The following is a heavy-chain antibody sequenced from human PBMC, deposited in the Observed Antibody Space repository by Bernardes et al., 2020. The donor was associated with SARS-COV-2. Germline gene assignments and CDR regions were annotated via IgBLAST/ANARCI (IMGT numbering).Heavy chain of an antibody. D-gene: IGHD3-10*01. J-gene: IGHJ3*02. CDR1: GGSISSSSYY. CDR2: IYYSGST. V-gene: IGHV4-39*01. Sequence: SETLSLTCTVSGGSISSSSYYWGWIRHPPGQGLELIWSIYYSGSTYYNPSLKSRVTISVDTSKNQFSLKLSSVTAADTAVYYCARYYGSGSYTDAFDIWGQGTMVTVTS. CDR3: ARYYGSGSYTDAFDI.